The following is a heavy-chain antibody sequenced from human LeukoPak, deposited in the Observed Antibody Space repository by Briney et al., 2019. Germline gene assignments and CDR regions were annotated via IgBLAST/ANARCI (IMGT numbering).Heavy chain of an antibody. V-gene: IGHV4-4*02. D-gene: IGHD2-2*02. Sequence: SETLSLTCVVSGGSISSGNWWSWVRQPPGKGLEWLGEIFHNGTTNYNPSLKSRVTISLDKSNNQFSLKLSSVTAADTAVYYCARVYRYYYMDVWGKGTTVTISS. CDR3: ARVYRYYYMDV. CDR2: IFHNGTT. J-gene: IGHJ6*03. CDR1: GGSISSGNW.